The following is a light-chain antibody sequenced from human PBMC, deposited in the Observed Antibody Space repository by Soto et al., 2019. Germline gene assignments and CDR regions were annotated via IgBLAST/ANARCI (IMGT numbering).Light chain of an antibody. CDR2: SAS. J-gene: IGKJ4*01. V-gene: IGKV1-9*01. CDR3: QQLSRYPLT. Sequence: IRRTPNPSVLSASVGDTVTITCRASQALSNRLAWYQQKPGKAPDLLIYSASTLQSGVPSRFSGSGSETEFSLTIRTMQPDDFATYYCQQLSRYPLTFGGGTKVDIK. CDR1: QALSNR.